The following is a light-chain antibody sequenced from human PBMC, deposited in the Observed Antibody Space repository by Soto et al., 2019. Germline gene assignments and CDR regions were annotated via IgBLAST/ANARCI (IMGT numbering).Light chain of an antibody. V-gene: IGKV1-39*01. Sequence: IQMTQSPSTLSASVGSRVTITGRASQSISRWLAWYQQKPGKAPNLLSHDASSLQSGVPSRGSGSRAGPDCTRTISSLQPEDFAAYYCQQRYSSPPTFGQGTKVDIK. CDR2: DAS. CDR3: QQRYSSPPT. J-gene: IGKJ1*01. CDR1: QSISRW.